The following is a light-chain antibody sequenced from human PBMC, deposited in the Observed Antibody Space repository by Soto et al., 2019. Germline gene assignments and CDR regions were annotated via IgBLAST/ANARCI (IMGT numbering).Light chain of an antibody. CDR3: QQYDNLLSYFT. CDR2: DAS. V-gene: IGKV1-33*01. CDR1: QDISNY. J-gene: IGKJ3*01. Sequence: DIQMTQSPSSLSASVGDRVTITCQASQDISNYLNWYQQKPGKAPKLLIYDASNLETGVPSRFSGSGSGTDFTFTISSLQPEDIATYYCQQYDNLLSYFTFGPGTKVDIK.